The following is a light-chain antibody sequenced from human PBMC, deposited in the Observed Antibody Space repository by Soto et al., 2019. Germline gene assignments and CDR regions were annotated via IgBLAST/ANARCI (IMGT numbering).Light chain of an antibody. Sequence: DIQMTQSPSSVSASVGDRVTITCRASQGVSSYLAWYQQKPGKAPRLLIYAASSLQSGVPSRFSGSGSGTDFTLTISGLQPEDCATYYCQQANGFRPTCGPGTKVDIK. V-gene: IGKV1-12*01. CDR3: QQANGFRPT. CDR1: QGVSSY. J-gene: IGKJ3*01. CDR2: AAS.